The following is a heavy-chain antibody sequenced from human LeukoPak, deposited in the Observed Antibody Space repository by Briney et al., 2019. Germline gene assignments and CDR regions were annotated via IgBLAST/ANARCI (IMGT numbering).Heavy chain of an antibody. D-gene: IGHD6-19*01. CDR3: AREEAVAGFYYFDY. CDR2: VSHSGSI. Sequence: SETLSLTCTVSGGSISSSSYSWGWIRQPPGKGLEWIGSVSHSGSINYDPSLKNRVTISVDTSKNQFSLKLSSVTAADTAVYYCAREEAVAGFYYFDYWGQGTLVTVSS. V-gene: IGHV4-39*07. CDR1: GGSISSSSYS. J-gene: IGHJ4*02.